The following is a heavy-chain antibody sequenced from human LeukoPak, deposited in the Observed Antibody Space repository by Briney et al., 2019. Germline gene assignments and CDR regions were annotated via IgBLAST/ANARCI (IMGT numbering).Heavy chain of an antibody. CDR1: GFTFNASC. Sequence: GGSLRLSCAASGFTFNASCMNWVRQAPGRGLEWVANINQDGSEKHFLGSVKGRFTISRDNTKNSLYLQMNSLRAEDTAVYYCASKELGGQGTLVTVSS. CDR2: INQDGSEK. V-gene: IGHV3-7*01. CDR3: ASKEL. J-gene: IGHJ1*01. D-gene: IGHD1-26*01.